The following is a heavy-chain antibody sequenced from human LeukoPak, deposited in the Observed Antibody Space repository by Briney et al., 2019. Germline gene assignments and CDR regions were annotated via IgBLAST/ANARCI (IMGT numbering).Heavy chain of an antibody. J-gene: IGHJ4*02. D-gene: IGHD1-1*01. CDR1: GGTFSSYT. V-gene: IGHV1-69*08. Sequence: ASVKVSCKASGGTFSSYTISWVRQAPGQGLEWMGRIIPILGTANYAQKFQGRVTITADKSTSTAYMELSSLRSEDTAVYYCARGNDLRPYDYWGQGTLVTVSS. CDR3: ARGNDLRPYDY. CDR2: IIPILGTA.